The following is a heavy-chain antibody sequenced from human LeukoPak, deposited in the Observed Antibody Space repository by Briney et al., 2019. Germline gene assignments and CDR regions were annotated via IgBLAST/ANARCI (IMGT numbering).Heavy chain of an antibody. D-gene: IGHD3-22*01. CDR1: GGSISSYY. Sequence: SETLSLTCTVSGGSISSYYWSWIRQPPGKGLEWIGYIYYSGSTNYNLSLKSRVTISVDTSKNQFSLKLRSVTAADTAVYYCARDAYDRSGYSFDYWGQGTLVTVSS. CDR3: ARDAYDRSGYSFDY. J-gene: IGHJ4*02. CDR2: IYYSGST. V-gene: IGHV4-59*12.